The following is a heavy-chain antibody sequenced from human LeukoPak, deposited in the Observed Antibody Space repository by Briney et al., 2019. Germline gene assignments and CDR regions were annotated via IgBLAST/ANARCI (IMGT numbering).Heavy chain of an antibody. CDR1: GFIFSSFA. J-gene: IGHJ3*02. Sequence: GGSLRLSCAASGFIFSSFAMSWVRQAPGKGLDWVAGISGGSENAYYADSVKGRFTISRDNSKNTLDLHMTSLTADDTAVYYCANMQLVKGVFEIWGQGTRVTVSS. CDR3: ANMQLVKGVFEI. CDR2: ISGGSENA. V-gene: IGHV3-23*01. D-gene: IGHD6-13*01.